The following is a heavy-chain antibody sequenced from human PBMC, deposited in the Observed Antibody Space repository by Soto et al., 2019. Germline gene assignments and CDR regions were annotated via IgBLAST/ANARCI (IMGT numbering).Heavy chain of an antibody. Sequence: GALVKGSWQASGYRNTIYDSSWGRKKNGQGLEWMGWMNPNSGNTGYAQKFQGRVTMTRNTSISTAYMELSSLRSEDTAVYYCARGSSEYSSSFDPWGQGTLVTVSS. CDR2: MNPNSGNT. CDR1: GYRNTIYD. V-gene: IGHV1-8*01. J-gene: IGHJ5*02. D-gene: IGHD6-6*01. CDR3: ARGSSEYSSSFDP.